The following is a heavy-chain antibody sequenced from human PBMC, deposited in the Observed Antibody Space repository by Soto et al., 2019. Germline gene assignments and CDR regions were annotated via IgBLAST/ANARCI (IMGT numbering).Heavy chain of an antibody. D-gene: IGHD3-22*01. Sequence: GGSLRLSCRASGFTLDDYAMAWVRQAPGKGLEWVGFIRSKAYGGTTEYAASVRGRFTISRDDSKSIVSLQMHSLKTEDTAVYFCTGLDYFDRSGSYSGMDVWGQGTTVTVSS. J-gene: IGHJ6*02. CDR2: IRSKAYGGTT. V-gene: IGHV3-49*04. CDR1: GFTLDDYA. CDR3: TGLDYFDRSGSYSGMDV.